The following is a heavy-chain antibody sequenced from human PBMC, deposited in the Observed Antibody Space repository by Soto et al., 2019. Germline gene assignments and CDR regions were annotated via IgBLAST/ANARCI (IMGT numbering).Heavy chain of an antibody. D-gene: IGHD3-10*01. CDR2: INAGNGNT. CDR3: SLLLWFGEPRPNDAFDI. CDR1: GYTFTSYA. Sequence: ASVKVSCKASGYTFTSYAMHWVRQAPGQRLEWMGWINAGNGNTKYSQKFQGRVTITRDTSASTAYMELSSLRSEDTAVYYCSLLLWFGEPRPNDAFDIWGQGTMVTVSS. V-gene: IGHV1-3*01. J-gene: IGHJ3*02.